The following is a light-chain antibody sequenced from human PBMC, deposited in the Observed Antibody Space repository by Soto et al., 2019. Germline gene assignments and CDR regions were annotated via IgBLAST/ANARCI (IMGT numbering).Light chain of an antibody. CDR1: QNINSN. Sequence: EILMTQSPLTLSVSPGEGATLSCRASQNINSNLAWYQQRPGQAPRVLIYGASSRASGIPDRFSGSGSGTDVTLTINSLEPDDVVVYYCQQYKDWCPLTFGGGTRVESK. CDR2: GAS. CDR3: QQYKDWCPLT. J-gene: IGKJ4*01. V-gene: IGKV3D-15*01.